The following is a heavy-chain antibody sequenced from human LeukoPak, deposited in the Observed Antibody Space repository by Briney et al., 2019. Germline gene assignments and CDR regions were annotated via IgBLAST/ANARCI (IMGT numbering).Heavy chain of an antibody. CDR2: INPSGGST. J-gene: IGHJ4*02. V-gene: IGHV1-46*01. Sequence: ASVKVSCKASEGTFSSYAISWVRQAPGQGLEWMGIINPSGGSTSYAQKFQGRVTMTRDTSTSTVYMEVSSLRSEDTAVYYCARSRGTYFDYWGQGTLVTVSS. CDR3: ARSRGTYFDY. D-gene: IGHD1-26*01. CDR1: EGTFSSYA.